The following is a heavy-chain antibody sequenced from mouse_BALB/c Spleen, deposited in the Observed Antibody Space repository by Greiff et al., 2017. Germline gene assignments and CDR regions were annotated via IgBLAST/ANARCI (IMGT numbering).Heavy chain of an antibody. CDR2: IDPANGNT. V-gene: IGHV14-3*02. CDR3: ARSLPILLSYAMDY. CDR1: GFNIKDTY. D-gene: IGHD1-1*02. J-gene: IGHJ4*01. Sequence: EVQLQQSGAELVKPGASVKLSCTASGFNIKDTYMHWVKQRPEQGLEWIGRIDPANGNTKYDPKFQGKATITADTSSNTAYLQLSSLTSEDTAVYYCARSLPILLSYAMDYWGQGTSVTVSS.